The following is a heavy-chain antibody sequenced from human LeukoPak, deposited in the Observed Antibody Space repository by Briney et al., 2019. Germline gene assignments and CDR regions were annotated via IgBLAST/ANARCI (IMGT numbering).Heavy chain of an antibody. J-gene: IGHJ6*02. Sequence: GGSLRLSCAASGFTFSSYIVTWVRQAPGKGLEWVSSISGSGSTTYFADSVKGRFTISRDNSKNTLYLQMSSLRAEDTAIYYCAKDSTVGGSYYGMDIWGQGTTVTVSS. CDR3: AKDSTVGGSYYGMDI. CDR1: GFTFSSYI. V-gene: IGHV3-23*01. D-gene: IGHD2-15*01. CDR2: ISGSGSTT.